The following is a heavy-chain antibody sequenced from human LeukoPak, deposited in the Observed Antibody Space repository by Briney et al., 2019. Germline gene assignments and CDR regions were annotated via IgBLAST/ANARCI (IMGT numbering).Heavy chain of an antibody. CDR2: ISGSGGST. Sequence: GGSLRLSCAASGFTFSNYAMSWVRQAPGKGLEWVSVISGSGGSTYYADSVKGRFTISRDNSKNTLYLQMNSLRAEDTALYYCAKDRRPYGSAHDYWGQGTLVSVSS. CDR3: AKDRRPYGSAHDY. CDR1: GFTFSNYA. J-gene: IGHJ4*02. D-gene: IGHD3-10*01. V-gene: IGHV3-23*01.